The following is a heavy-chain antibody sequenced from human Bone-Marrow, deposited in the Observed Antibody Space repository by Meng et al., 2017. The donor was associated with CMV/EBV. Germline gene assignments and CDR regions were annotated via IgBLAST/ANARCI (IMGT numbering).Heavy chain of an antibody. Sequence: SQTLSLTCAVYGGSFSGYYWSWIRQPPGKGLEWIGEINHSGSTNYNPSLKSRVTRSVDTSKNQFSLKLSSVTAADTAVYYCARRYSSSSYNWFHPWGQGTLVTVSS. J-gene: IGHJ5*02. CDR3: ARRYSSSSYNWFHP. CDR1: GGSFSGYY. D-gene: IGHD6-6*01. V-gene: IGHV4-34*01. CDR2: INHSGST.